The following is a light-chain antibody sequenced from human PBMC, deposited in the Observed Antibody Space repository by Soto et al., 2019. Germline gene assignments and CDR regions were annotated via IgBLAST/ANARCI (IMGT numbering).Light chain of an antibody. Sequence: QSALTQPPSASGSPGQSVTISCTGTKSDIGVYDFVSWYQHHPGKAPRLIIYEVVQRPSGVPDRFSGSKSGNTASLTISGLQAEDEADYYCSSYTSSSTLYVFGTGTKLTVL. V-gene: IGLV2-18*02. CDR3: SSYTSSSTLYV. CDR1: KSDIGVYDF. CDR2: EVV. J-gene: IGLJ1*01.